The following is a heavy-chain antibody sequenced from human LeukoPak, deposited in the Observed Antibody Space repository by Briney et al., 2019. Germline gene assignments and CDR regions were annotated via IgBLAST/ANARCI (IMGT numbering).Heavy chain of an antibody. CDR1: GYRFTKYW. CDR2: IYPGDSDT. CDR3: ARHPRYCTGGTCTGWFDP. V-gene: IGHV5-51*01. Sequence: GESLKISCKGSGYRFTKYWIGWVRQMPGKGLEWMGIIYPGDSDTRYSPSFQGQVTISVDKSITTAYLQWSSLKASDTAMYYCARHPRYCTGGTCTGWFDPWGQGTLVTVSS. D-gene: IGHD2-15*01. J-gene: IGHJ5*02.